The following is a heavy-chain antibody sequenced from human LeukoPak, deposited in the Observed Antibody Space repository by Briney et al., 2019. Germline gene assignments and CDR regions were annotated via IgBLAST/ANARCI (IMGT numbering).Heavy chain of an antibody. D-gene: IGHD2-2*01. Sequence: GGSLRLSXAASGFTFSSYSMNWVRQAPGKGLEWVSSISSSSSYIYYADSVKGRFTISRDNAKNSLCLQMSSLRAEDTAVYYCARDRGQIVVVPAAHRPIFWGQGTMVTVSS. J-gene: IGHJ3*01. CDR3: ARDRGQIVVVPAAHRPIF. CDR2: ISSSSSYI. V-gene: IGHV3-21*01. CDR1: GFTFSSYS.